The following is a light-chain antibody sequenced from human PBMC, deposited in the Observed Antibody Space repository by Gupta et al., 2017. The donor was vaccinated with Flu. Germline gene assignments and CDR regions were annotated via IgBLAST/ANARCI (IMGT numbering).Light chain of an antibody. CDR3: AKYNRASYT. Sequence: LQMTHSPSSLSASVGDSVPLTCRSCEAIGLHLAWHPQKPATVPKPLISAASTLESGVPARLRGGGSGTDYTHTNSSVQPEYWATLYCAKYNRASYTFGQGTKVEIK. CDR1: EAIGLH. J-gene: IGKJ4*01. V-gene: IGKV1-27*01. CDR2: AAS.